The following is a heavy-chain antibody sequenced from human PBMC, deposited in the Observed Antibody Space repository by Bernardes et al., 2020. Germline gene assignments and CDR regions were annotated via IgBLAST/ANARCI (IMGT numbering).Heavy chain of an antibody. V-gene: IGHV1-69*13. CDR3: ARCYGSGSSEFDY. CDR1: GGTFSSYA. Sequence: SVKVSCKASGGTFSSYAISWVRQAPGQGLKWMGGIIPIFGTANYAQKFQGRVTITADESTSTAYMELSSLRSEDTAVYYCARCYGSGSSEFDYWGQGTLVTVSS. CDR2: IIPIFGTA. J-gene: IGHJ4*02. D-gene: IGHD3-10*01.